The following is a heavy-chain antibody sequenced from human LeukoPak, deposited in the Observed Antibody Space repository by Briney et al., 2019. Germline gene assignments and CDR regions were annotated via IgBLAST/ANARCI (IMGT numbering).Heavy chain of an antibody. Sequence: PGGSLRLSCAASGFTFSNFGMHWVRQAPGKGLEWVAFIRYDGSNTYYGDSVKGRFTISRDNSKNTLYLQMNSLRAEDTAVYYCARAPYYYDSSGPNWFDPWGQGTLVTVSS. J-gene: IGHJ5*02. V-gene: IGHV3-30*02. CDR3: ARAPYYYDSSGPNWFDP. D-gene: IGHD3-22*01. CDR2: IRYDGSNT. CDR1: GFTFSNFG.